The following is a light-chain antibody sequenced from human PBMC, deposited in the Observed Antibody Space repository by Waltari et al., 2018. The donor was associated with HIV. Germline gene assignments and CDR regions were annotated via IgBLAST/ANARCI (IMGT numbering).Light chain of an antibody. CDR2: GNT. J-gene: IGLJ3*02. Sequence: GTSSNIGADYHVHWYQQLPGTAPKLLIYGNTIRPSGVPDRFSGSKSGTSASLAITGLQADDEADYYCQSYDSSLSAWVFGGGTKLTVL. CDR3: QSYDSSLSAWV. CDR1: SSNIGADYH. V-gene: IGLV1-40*01.